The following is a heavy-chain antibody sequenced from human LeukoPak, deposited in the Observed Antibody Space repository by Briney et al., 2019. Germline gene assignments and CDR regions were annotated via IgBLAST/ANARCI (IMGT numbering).Heavy chain of an antibody. CDR3: ARDSYNWNVDAFDP. V-gene: IGHV4-34*01. J-gene: IGHJ5*02. CDR1: GGSFSGYY. Sequence: SETLSLTCGVYGGSFSGYYWSWIRQPPGKGLEWIGEINHSGSTDYNPSLKSRVTISVDTSKNQISLKLSSVTAADTALYYCARDSYNWNVDAFDPWGQGTLVTVSS. D-gene: IGHD1-20*01. CDR2: INHSGST.